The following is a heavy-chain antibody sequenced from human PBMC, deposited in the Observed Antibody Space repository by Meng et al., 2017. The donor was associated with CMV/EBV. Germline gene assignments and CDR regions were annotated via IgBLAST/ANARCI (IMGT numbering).Heavy chain of an antibody. CDR2: ISSNGGST. CDR1: GFTFSSYA. D-gene: IGHD6-6*01. J-gene: IGHJ4*02. CDR3: ATGQYSSSSRGDGYFDY. V-gene: IGHV3-64*02. Sequence: LSLTGAASGFTFSSYAMHWVRQAPGKGLEYVSAISSNGGSTYYADSVKGRFTISRDNSKNTLYLQMGSLRAEDMAVYYCATGQYSSSSRGDGYFDYWGQGTLVTVSS.